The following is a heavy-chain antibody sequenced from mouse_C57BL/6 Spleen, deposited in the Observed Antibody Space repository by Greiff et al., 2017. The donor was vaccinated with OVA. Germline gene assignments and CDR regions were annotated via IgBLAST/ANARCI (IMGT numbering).Heavy chain of an antibody. CDR2: IYPGSGST. CDR1: GYTFTSYW. V-gene: IGHV1-55*01. J-gene: IGHJ4*01. D-gene: IGHD2-1*01. CDR3: ARERDLHNAMDY. Sequence: QVQLQQPGAELVKPGASVKMSCKASGYTFTSYWITWVKQRPGQGLEWIGDIYPGSGSTNYNEKFKSKATLTVDTSSSTAYMQLSSLTSEDCAVYYCARERDLHNAMDYWGQGTSVTVSS.